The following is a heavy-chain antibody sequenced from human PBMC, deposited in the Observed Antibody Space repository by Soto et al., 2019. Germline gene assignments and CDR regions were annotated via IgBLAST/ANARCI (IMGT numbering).Heavy chain of an antibody. CDR2: IYHSGST. J-gene: IGHJ5*01. D-gene: IGHD6-25*01. CDR3: ARWDVIWRIAAAATGKTWFDS. Sequence: SETLSLTCAVSGGCISSSNWWNWVRQPPGKGLEWIGEIYHSGSTNYNPSLKSRVTISVDKFKNQFSLKLSSVTAADTAVYYYARWDVIWRIAAAATGKTWFDSSSQGTLVTV. CDR1: GGCISSSNW. V-gene: IGHV4-4*02.